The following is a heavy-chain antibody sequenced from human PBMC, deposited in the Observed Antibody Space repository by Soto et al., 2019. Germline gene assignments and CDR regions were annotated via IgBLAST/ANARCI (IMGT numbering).Heavy chain of an antibody. CDR2: IIPIFGTA. D-gene: IGHD4-17*01. CDR3: ARHAYGALDYWYFDL. CDR1: GGTFSSYA. J-gene: IGHJ2*01. Sequence: QVQLVQSGAEVKKPGSSVKVSCKASGGTFSSYAISWVRQAPGQGLEWMGGIIPIFGTANYAQKFQGRVTITADESTSTADMELSSLRSEDTAVYYCARHAYGALDYWYFDLWGRGTLVTGSS. V-gene: IGHV1-69*01.